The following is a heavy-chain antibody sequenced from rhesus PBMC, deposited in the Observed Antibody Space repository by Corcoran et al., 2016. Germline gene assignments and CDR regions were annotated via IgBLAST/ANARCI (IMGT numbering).Heavy chain of an antibody. D-gene: IGHD3-3*01. CDR2: IYGRTGST. CDR1: GGSISGGYD. J-gene: IGHJ4*01. Sequence: QVQLQEAGPGLVKPSETLSLTCAVSGGSISGGYDWSWIRQPPGKGRVWIGYIYGRTGSTDYNPSLKNRVTFSRDTSKNQFSLKLSSVTAADTAVYYCARNYNFWSSYYSFDSWGQGVLVTVSS. V-gene: IGHV4-76*01. CDR3: ARNYNFWSSYYSFDS.